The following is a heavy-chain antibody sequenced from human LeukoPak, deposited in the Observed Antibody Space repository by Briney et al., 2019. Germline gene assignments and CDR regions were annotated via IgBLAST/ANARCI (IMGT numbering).Heavy chain of an antibody. CDR1: GFTLSSYN. D-gene: IGHD6-13*01. CDR3: ARRVMWQQLVGHHLYLDL. Sequence: GGSLTLSCAPSGFTLSSYNMNWLRQAPGEGLEWVSSITSCSSYIYYADSVKGRFTISRDNAKNSLYLQMNSLRAEDTAVYYCARRVMWQQLVGHHLYLDLWRRGTLDTDSS. V-gene: IGHV3-21*01. CDR2: ITSCSSYI. J-gene: IGHJ2*01.